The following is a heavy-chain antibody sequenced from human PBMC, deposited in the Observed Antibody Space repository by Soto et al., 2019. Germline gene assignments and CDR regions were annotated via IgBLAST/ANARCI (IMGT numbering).Heavy chain of an antibody. J-gene: IGHJ6*03. D-gene: IGHD6-13*01. Sequence: SETLSLTCTVSGGSISSYYWSWIRQPPGKGLEWIGYIYYSGSTNYNPSLKSRVTISVDTSKNQFSLKLSSVTAADTAVYYCASSQAAAIPSQMENYYYYMDVWGKGTTVTVSS. CDR3: ASSQAAAIPSQMENYYYYMDV. CDR1: GGSISSYY. V-gene: IGHV4-59*08. CDR2: IYYSGST.